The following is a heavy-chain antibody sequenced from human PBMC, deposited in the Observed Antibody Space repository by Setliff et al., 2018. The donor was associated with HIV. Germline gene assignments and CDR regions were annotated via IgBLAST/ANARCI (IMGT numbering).Heavy chain of an antibody. CDR3: AKSGYCGSSTCRNFYYYMDV. V-gene: IGHV3-23*01. D-gene: IGHD2-2*01. CDR2: ISGSGVTS. Sequence: GGSLRLSCAASGFTFSNYAMRWVRQAPGKGLAWVSGISGSGVTSHYADSVKGRFTISRDNSRNTLYVQMNSLRAEDTAVYYCAKSGYCGSSTCRNFYYYMDVWGKGTTVTVSS. J-gene: IGHJ6*03. CDR1: GFTFSNYA.